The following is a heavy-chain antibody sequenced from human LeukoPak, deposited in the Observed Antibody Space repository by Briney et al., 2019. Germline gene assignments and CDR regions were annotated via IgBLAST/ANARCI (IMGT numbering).Heavy chain of an antibody. CDR2: IYYSGST. CDR1: GNSISSGDNY. V-gene: IGHV4-39*07. CDR3: ARVYYSSLYFDY. J-gene: IGHJ4*02. Sequence: SETLSLTRTVSGNSISSGDNYWGWIRQPPGKGLEWIGSIYYSGSTYYNPSLKSRVTISVDTSKNQFSLKLSSVTAADTAVYYCARVYYSSLYFDYWGQGTLVTVSS. D-gene: IGHD3-22*01.